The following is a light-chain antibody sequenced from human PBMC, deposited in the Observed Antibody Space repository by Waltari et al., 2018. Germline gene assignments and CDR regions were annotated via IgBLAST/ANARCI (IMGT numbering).Light chain of an antibody. Sequence: SYELTQPPSVSVSPGQTASITCSGDKWGDKYACWYQQKPGQSPVLVIYQDRKRPSGIPERFSGSNSGNTATLTISGTQAMDEAVYYCQAWDSSTGVFGTGTKVTVL. CDR1: KWGDKY. V-gene: IGLV3-1*01. CDR2: QDR. J-gene: IGLJ1*01. CDR3: QAWDSSTGV.